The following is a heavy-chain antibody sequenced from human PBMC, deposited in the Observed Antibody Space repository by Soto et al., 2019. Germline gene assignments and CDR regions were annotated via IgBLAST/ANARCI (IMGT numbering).Heavy chain of an antibody. CDR3: ARHKTAWSGYYTVGNWFDP. V-gene: IGHV4-39*01. D-gene: IGHD3-3*01. CDR2: IYYSGST. Sequence: SETLSLTCTVSGGSISSSSYYWGWIRQPPGKGLEWIGSIYYSGSTYYNPSLKSRVTISVDTSKNQFSLKLSSVTAADTAVYYCARHKTAWSGYYTVGNWFDPWGQGTLVTVSS. J-gene: IGHJ5*02. CDR1: GGSISSSSYY.